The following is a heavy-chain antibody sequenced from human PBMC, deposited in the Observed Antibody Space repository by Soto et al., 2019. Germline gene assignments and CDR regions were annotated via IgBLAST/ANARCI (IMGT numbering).Heavy chain of an antibody. CDR3: AREVRNYVLGSNRFDP. CDR1: GGSFSGYY. J-gene: IGHJ5*01. D-gene: IGHD3-16*01. V-gene: IGHV4-34*01. Sequence: SETLSLTCAVYGGSFSGYYWSWIRQPPGKGLEWIGEINHSGSTNYNPSLKSRVTISVDTSKNQFSLKLSSVTAADTAVYYCAREVRNYVLGSNRFDPWGQGTLVTVSS. CDR2: INHSGST.